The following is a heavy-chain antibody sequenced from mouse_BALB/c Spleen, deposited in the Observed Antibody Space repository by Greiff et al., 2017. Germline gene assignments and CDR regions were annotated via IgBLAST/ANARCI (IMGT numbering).Heavy chain of an antibody. Sequence: VQLQQSGAELVKPGASVKLSCTASGFNIKDTYMHWVKQRPEQGLEWIGRIDPANGNTKYDPKFQGKATITADTSSNTAYLQLSSLTSEDTAVYYCAGNYYGYDGGVFDYWGQGTTLTVSS. CDR2: IDPANGNT. J-gene: IGHJ2*01. CDR1: GFNIKDTY. CDR3: AGNYYGYDGGVFDY. D-gene: IGHD2-2*01. V-gene: IGHV14-3*02.